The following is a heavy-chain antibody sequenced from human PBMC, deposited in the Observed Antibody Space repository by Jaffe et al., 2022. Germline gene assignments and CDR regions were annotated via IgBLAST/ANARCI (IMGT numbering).Heavy chain of an antibody. Sequence: QVQLQQWGAGLLKPSETLSLTCAVYGGSFSGYYCSWIRQPPGKGLEWIGEINHSGSTNYNPSLKSPVTISVDTSKNQFSLKLSSVTAADTAVYYCARALRGYQLLWRGDAFDIWGQGTMVTVSS. J-gene: IGHJ3*02. V-gene: IGHV4-34*01. CDR1: GGSFSGYY. D-gene: IGHD2-2*01. CDR3: ARALRGYQLLWRGDAFDI. CDR2: INHSGST.